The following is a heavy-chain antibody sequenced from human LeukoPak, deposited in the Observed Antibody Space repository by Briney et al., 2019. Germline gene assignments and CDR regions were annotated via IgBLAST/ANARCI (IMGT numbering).Heavy chain of an antibody. Sequence: GASVKVSCKASGYTFTSYDINWVRQATGQGLEWMGWMNPNSGNTGYAQKFQGRVTMTRNTSISTACMELSSLRSEDTAVYYCARVVGYSSSWYSPRYYYGMDVWGQGTTVTVSS. V-gene: IGHV1-8*01. CDR3: ARVVGYSSSWYSPRYYYGMDV. CDR1: GYTFTSYD. CDR2: MNPNSGNT. D-gene: IGHD6-13*01. J-gene: IGHJ6*02.